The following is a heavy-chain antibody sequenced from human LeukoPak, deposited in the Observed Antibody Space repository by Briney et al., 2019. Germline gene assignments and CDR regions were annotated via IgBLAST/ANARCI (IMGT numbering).Heavy chain of an antibody. D-gene: IGHD2-2*01. CDR3: AKSADQLLSGPDY. V-gene: IGHV3-11*01. CDR2: ISSADGTT. J-gene: IGHJ4*02. CDR1: GFTFSDYF. Sequence: PGGSLRLSCVASGFTFSDYFMSWIRQAPGKGLEWVAYISSADGTTYYADSVRGRFTISRDNSNNTLYLQMSSLRAEDTAVYYCAKSADQLLSGPDYWGQGTLVTVSS.